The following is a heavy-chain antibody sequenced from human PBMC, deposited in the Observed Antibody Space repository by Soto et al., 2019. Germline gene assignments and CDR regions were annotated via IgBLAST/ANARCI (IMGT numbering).Heavy chain of an antibody. CDR1: GFTFSSYT. Sequence: EVQLLESGGGLVQPGGSLRLSCAASGFTFSSYTMNWVRQAPGKGLEWVSVISGSGGSTYYADSVKGRFTISRDNSKNTLYLQMNSLRAEDTAVYYCARRGPGTYFDYWGQGTLVTVSS. CDR2: ISGSGGST. V-gene: IGHV3-23*01. J-gene: IGHJ4*02. CDR3: ARRGPGTYFDY. D-gene: IGHD6-13*01.